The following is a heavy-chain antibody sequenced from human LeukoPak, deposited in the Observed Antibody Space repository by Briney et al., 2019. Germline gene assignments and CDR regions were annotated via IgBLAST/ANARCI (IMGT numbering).Heavy chain of an antibody. V-gene: IGHV1-18*04. D-gene: IGHD3-9*01. CDR3: ARVGLLTGYYFFDY. J-gene: IGHJ4*02. CDR2: ISAYNGNT. Sequence: ASVKVSCKAAGYTFDTYDINWVRQAPGQGLEWMGWISAYNGNTNYAQKLQGRVTMTTDTSTSTAYMELRSLGSDETAVYYCARVGLLTGYYFFDYWGQGTLVTVSS. CDR1: GYTFDTYD.